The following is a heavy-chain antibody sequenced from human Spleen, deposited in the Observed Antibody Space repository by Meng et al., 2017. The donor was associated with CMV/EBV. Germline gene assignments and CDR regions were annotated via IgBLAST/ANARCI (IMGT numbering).Heavy chain of an antibody. Sequence: SETLSLTCAVYGGSFSGYYWSWIRQPPGKGLEWIGEINHSGSTNYNPSLKSRVTISVDTSKNQFSLKLSSVTAADTAVYYCAREFCVRASCYTGWFDPWGQGTLVTVSS. J-gene: IGHJ5*02. CDR3: AREFCVRASCYTGWFDP. V-gene: IGHV4-34*01. D-gene: IGHD2-2*02. CDR1: GGSFSGYY. CDR2: INHSGST.